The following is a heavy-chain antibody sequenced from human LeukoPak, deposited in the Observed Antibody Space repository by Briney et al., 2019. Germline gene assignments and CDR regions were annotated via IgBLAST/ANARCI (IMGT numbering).Heavy chain of an antibody. D-gene: IGHD5-18*01. CDR2: ISSSGGYI. J-gene: IGHJ4*02. CDR1: GFSIKSYS. V-gene: IGHV3-21*01. CDR3: ARLRDTVTSASDY. Sequence: GGSLRLSCAASGFSIKSYSMTWVRQAPGKGLEWVATISSSGGYIYYADSVKGRFTISRDTVQNSLFLQLNSLRVEDTAVYNCARLRDTVTSASDYWGQGTPVIVSS.